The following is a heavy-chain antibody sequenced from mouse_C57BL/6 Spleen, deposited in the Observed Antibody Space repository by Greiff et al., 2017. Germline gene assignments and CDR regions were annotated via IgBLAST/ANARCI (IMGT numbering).Heavy chain of an antibody. CDR1: GFSLTSYG. CDR3: ARHEGGYGYDDPWFAY. J-gene: IGHJ3*01. CDR2: IWSDGST. D-gene: IGHD2-2*01. Sequence: QVQLQQSGPGLVAPSPSLSITCTVSGFSLTSYGVHWVRQPPGKGLEWLVVIWSDGSTTYNSAHKSRLSISKDNSKCQAFLKMNSLQTYDTAMYYCARHEGGYGYDDPWFAYWGQGTLVTVSA. V-gene: IGHV2-6-1*01.